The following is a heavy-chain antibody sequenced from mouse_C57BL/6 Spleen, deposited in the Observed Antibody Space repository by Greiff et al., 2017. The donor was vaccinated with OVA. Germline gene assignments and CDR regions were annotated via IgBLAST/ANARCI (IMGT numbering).Heavy chain of an antibody. CDR3: ARGYYDYDDVGYYFDY. D-gene: IGHD2-4*01. Sequence: VQLQQPGAELVKPGASVKMSCKASGYTFTSYWITWVKQRPGQGLEWIGDIYPGSGSTNYNEKFKSKATLTVDTSSSTAYMQLSSLTSEDSAVYYCARGYYDYDDVGYYFDYWGQGTTLTVSS. CDR1: GYTFTSYW. V-gene: IGHV1-55*01. J-gene: IGHJ2*01. CDR2: IYPGSGST.